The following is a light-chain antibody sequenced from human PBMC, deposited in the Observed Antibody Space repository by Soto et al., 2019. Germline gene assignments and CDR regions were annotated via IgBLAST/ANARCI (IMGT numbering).Light chain of an antibody. V-gene: IGLV4-69*01. J-gene: IGLJ3*02. CDR3: QNWGTDIWV. Sequence: QPVLTQSPSASASLGASVKLTCTLSSGHSSYAIAWHQQQPEKGPRYLMKLNSDGSHSKGDGIPDRFSGSSSGAERYLTISSLQSEDEADYYWQNWGTDIWVFGGGTKVTVL. CDR1: SGHSSYA. CDR2: LNSDGSH.